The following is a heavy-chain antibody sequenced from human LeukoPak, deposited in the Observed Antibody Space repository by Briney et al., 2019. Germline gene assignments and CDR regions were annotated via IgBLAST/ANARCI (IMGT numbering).Heavy chain of an antibody. D-gene: IGHD3-3*01. CDR1: GLVFSTYT. CDR2: TTPSTDST. J-gene: IGHJ4*02. Sequence: GGSLRLSCAASGLVFSTYTMSWVRQAPGEGLEWVSSTTPSTDSTNYADSVQGRFTISRDNAKKSAYLQMNSLRVEDTAVYFCVGNQDFWSGYHAFEYWGQGILVTVSS. CDR3: VGNQDFWSGYHAFEY. V-gene: IGHV3-21*01.